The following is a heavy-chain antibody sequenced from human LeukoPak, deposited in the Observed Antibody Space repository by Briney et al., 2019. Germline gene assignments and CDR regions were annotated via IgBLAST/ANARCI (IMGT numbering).Heavy chain of an antibody. V-gene: IGHV1-69*13. CDR3: ARAGPAPPYYYYYGMDV. J-gene: IGHJ6*02. CDR2: IIPIFGTA. Sequence: EASVNVSCKASGGTFSSYAISWVRQAPGQGLEWMGGIIPIFGTANYAQKFQGRVTITADESTSTAYMELRSLRSDDTAVYYCARAGPAPPYYYYYGMDVWGQGTTVTVSS. CDR1: GGTFSSYA.